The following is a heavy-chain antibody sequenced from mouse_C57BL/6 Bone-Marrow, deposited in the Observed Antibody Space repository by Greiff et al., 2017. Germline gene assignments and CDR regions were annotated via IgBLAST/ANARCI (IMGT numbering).Heavy chain of an antibody. Sequence: EVQLQESGPGLVKPSQSLSLTCSVTGYSITSGYYWNWIRQFPGNKLEWMGYISYDGSNNYNPSLKNRISITRDTSKNQFFLKLNSVTTEDTATYYCASSITTVPWFAYWGQGTLVTVSA. CDR3: ASSITTVPWFAY. CDR1: GYSITSGYY. V-gene: IGHV3-6*01. J-gene: IGHJ3*01. CDR2: ISYDGSN. D-gene: IGHD1-1*01.